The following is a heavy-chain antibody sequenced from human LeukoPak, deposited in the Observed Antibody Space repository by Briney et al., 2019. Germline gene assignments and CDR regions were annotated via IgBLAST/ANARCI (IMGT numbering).Heavy chain of an antibody. Sequence: LSLTCAVYGGSFSDYYMSWIRQAPGKGLEWVSYISSSSSYTNYADSVKGRFTISRDNAKNSLYLQMNSLRAEDTAVYYCARGHLDSSGYYPDYWGQGTLVIVSS. D-gene: IGHD3-22*01. J-gene: IGHJ4*02. CDR2: ISSSSSYT. CDR3: ARGHLDSSGYYPDY. CDR1: GGSFSDYY. V-gene: IGHV3-11*06.